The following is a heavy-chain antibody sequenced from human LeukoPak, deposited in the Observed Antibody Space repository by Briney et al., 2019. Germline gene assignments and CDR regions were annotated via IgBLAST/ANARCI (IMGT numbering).Heavy chain of an antibody. J-gene: IGHJ5*02. V-gene: IGHV1-2*02. CDR1: GYTFTGYY. D-gene: IGHD2-15*01. CDR3: ARARTDIVVVVAASREFWFDP. Sequence: ASVKVFCKASGYTFTGYYMHWVRQAPGPRLEWMICINPHSCGTNYAQKFEDRVTMTRDASISSAYIELSTLRRDDTAVLHCARARTDIVVVVAASREFWFDPWGQGTLVTVSS. CDR2: INPHSCGT.